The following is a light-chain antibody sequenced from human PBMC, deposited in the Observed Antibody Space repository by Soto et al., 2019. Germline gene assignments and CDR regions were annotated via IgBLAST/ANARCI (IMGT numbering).Light chain of an antibody. Sequence: QSALTQPASVSGSPGQSITISCTGTNSDVGGYNYVSWYQQHPGKAPKLVIYEVNNRPSGVSNRVSGSKSGNTASLTISGLQAEDEADYYCSSYTSSSIWVFGGGTKLTVL. CDR2: EVN. CDR3: SSYTSSSIWV. CDR1: NSDVGGYNY. J-gene: IGLJ3*02. V-gene: IGLV2-14*01.